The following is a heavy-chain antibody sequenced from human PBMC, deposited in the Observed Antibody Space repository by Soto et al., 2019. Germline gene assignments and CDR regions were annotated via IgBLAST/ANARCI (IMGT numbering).Heavy chain of an antibody. CDR1: GFTFSSYG. D-gene: IGHD6-19*01. J-gene: IGHJ4*02. V-gene: IGHV3-30*18. Sequence: QVQLVESGGGVVQPGRSLRLSCAASGFTFSSYGMHWVRQAPGKGLEWVAVISYDGSNKYYADSVKGRFTISRDNSKNELYLQMNSLRAEDTAVYYCAKDRIAVAGVDYWGQGTLVTVSS. CDR2: ISYDGSNK. CDR3: AKDRIAVAGVDY.